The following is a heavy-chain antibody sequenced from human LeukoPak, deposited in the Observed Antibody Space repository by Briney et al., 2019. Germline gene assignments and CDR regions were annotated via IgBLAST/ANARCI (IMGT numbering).Heavy chain of an antibody. Sequence: ASVTVSFTASGHTFTVYYVYWVRQAPGQGREWMGWMNPNVGGANFPPEFQGRVTVTSDPAVSAAYMELRRLRSDDTAVYYCARGVFGESLESWGQGTLVTVSS. V-gene: IGHV1-2*02. CDR1: GHTFTVYY. CDR3: ARGVFGESLES. CDR2: MNPNVGGA. J-gene: IGHJ4*02. D-gene: IGHD3-10*02.